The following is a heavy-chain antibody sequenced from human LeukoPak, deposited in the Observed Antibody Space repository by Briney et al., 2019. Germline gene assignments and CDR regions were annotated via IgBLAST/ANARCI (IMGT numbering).Heavy chain of an antibody. CDR2: IASDGSST. V-gene: IGHV3-74*01. J-gene: IGHJ4*02. Sequence: GGSLRLSCAASGFTFSSYWMNWVRQAPGKGLVWVSRIASDGSSTTYADFVKGRSSISRDNAKNTLYLQMNSLRVEDTAVYYCARGRPHGNDYWGQGTLVTVSS. CDR3: ARGRPHGNDY. D-gene: IGHD4-23*01. CDR1: GFTFSSYW.